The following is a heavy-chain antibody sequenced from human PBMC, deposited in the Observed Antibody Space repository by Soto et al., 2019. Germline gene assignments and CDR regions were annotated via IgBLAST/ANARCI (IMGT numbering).Heavy chain of an antibody. CDR3: ARDRTGPTSMDV. Sequence: QVQLVQSGAEVKKPGASVKVSCKASGYTFTSYDINWVRQATGQGLERMGWMNPNSGNTGYAQKFRGRVTVTRIASISPAYMELSSLRSEDTAVYYCARDRTGPTSMDVWGQGTTVTVSS. D-gene: IGHD1-1*01. J-gene: IGHJ6*02. CDR1: GYTFTSYD. V-gene: IGHV1-8*01. CDR2: MNPNSGNT.